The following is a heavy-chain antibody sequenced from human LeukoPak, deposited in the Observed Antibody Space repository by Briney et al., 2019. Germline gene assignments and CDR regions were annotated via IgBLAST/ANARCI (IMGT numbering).Heavy chain of an antibody. J-gene: IGHJ4*02. CDR3: ARSYCSSISCYFFFDY. V-gene: IGHV1-2*06. Sequence: VASVKVSCKASGYTFTGYYMHWVRQAPGQGLEWMGRINPNSGGTNYAQKFQGRVTMTRDTSISTAYMELSRLRSDDTAVYYCARSYCSSISCYFFFDYWGQGTLVTVSS. CDR1: GYTFTGYY. CDR2: INPNSGGT. D-gene: IGHD2-2*01.